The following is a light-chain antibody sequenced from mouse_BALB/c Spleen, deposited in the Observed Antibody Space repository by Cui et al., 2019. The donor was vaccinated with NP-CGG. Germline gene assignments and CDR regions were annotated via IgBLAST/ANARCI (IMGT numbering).Light chain of an antibody. V-gene: IGLV1*01. CDR3: ALWYSNHWV. Sequence: QAVVTQESALTTTPGETVTLTCRSSTGAVTTSSYANWVQEKPDHLFTGLIGGTNNRAPGVPARFSGSLIGDKAALTITGEQTEDEAIYFCALWYSNHWVFGGGTKLTVL. CDR2: GTN. CDR1: TGAVTTSSY. J-gene: IGLJ1*01.